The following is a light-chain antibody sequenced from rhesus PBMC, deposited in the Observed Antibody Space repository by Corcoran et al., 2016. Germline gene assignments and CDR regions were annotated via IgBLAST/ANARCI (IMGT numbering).Light chain of an antibody. CDR2: GAA. CDR3: WQHCSGLT. V-gene: IGKV3-10*01. J-gene: IGKJ4*01. Sequence: QVILTQSPATLSLSPGERATLSCRASQSVSSYLAWYQQKPGQAPRLLIYGAASRATGIPDRSSGSGSGTDFPLTISSLEPEDVGVYHCWQHCSGLTFGGGTKVEIK. CDR1: QSVSSY.